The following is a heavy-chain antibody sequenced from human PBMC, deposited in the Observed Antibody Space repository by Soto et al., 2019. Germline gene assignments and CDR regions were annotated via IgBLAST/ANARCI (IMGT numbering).Heavy chain of an antibody. CDR3: AAPYSSGWYMENYYYYSGMDV. D-gene: IGHD6-19*01. Sequence: PSETLSLTCTVSVGSVSGDSDCWSWIRQPPGNGLERMGYIYYSGSTNYNPSLKSRVTISVDTSKNQFSLKLSSVTAADTAVYYCAAPYSSGWYMENYYYYSGMDVWGQGTTVTVSS. V-gene: IGHV4-61*01. J-gene: IGHJ6*02. CDR2: IYYSGST. CDR1: VGSVSGDSDC.